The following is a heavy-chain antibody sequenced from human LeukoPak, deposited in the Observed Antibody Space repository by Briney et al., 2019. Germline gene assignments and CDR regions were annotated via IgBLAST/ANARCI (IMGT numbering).Heavy chain of an antibody. CDR1: GGSISNYY. CDR2: IYYTGST. D-gene: IGHD6-13*01. J-gene: IGHJ4*02. V-gene: IGHV4-59*01. Sequence: SETLSLTCTVSGGSISNYYWNWIRQPPGKGLGWIGYIYYTGSTNYNPSLKSRVTMSVDTPKNQFSLNLRSVTPEDTAVYYCARNLIPEQLVLNFWGQGTLVTVSS. CDR3: ARNLIPEQLVLNF.